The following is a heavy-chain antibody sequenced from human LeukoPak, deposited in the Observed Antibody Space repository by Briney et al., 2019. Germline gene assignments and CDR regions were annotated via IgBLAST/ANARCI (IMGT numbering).Heavy chain of an antibody. CDR2: INPNSGGT. V-gene: IGHV1-2*02. CDR3: ARGIYCSSTSCFDGYFQH. Sequence: ASVKVSCKASGYTFTGYYMHWVRQAPGQGLEWMGWINPNSGGTNYAQKFQGRVTMTRDTSISTAYMELSRLRSDDTAVYYCARGIYCSSTSCFDGYFQHWGQGTLVTVSS. J-gene: IGHJ1*01. D-gene: IGHD2-2*01. CDR1: GYTFTGYY.